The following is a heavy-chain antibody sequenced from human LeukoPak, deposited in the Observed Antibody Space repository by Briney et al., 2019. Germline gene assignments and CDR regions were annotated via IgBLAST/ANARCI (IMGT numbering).Heavy chain of an antibody. CDR3: ARAPGERSSSWIDY. Sequence: PGGSLRLSCAASGFTFSSYGMHWVRQAPAKGLEWVAFIRYDGSNKYYADSVKGRFTVSRDNSKNTLYLQMNSLRAEDTAVYYCARAPGERSSSWIDYWGQGTLVTVSS. CDR2: IRYDGSNK. V-gene: IGHV3-30*02. D-gene: IGHD6-13*01. J-gene: IGHJ4*02. CDR1: GFTFSSYG.